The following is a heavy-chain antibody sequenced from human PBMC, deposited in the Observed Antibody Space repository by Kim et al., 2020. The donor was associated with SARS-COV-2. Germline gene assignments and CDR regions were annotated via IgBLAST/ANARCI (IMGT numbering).Heavy chain of an antibody. Sequence: GGSLRLSCAASGFTFSSYGMHWVRQAPGKGLEWVAVISYDGNNKYYVDSVKGRFTISRDNSKNTRYLQMNSLRAEDTAVYYCAKVPGRVVVVAATPNYGIAVWRQGPTVTVSS. V-gene: IGHV3-30*18. CDR1: GFTFSSYG. CDR3: AKVPGRVVVVAATPNYGIAV. D-gene: IGHD2-15*01. J-gene: IGHJ6*02. CDR2: ISYDGNNK.